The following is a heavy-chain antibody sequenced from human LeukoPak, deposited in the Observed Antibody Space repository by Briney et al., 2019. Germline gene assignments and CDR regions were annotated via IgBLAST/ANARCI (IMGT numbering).Heavy chain of an antibody. CDR3: ARQFFRDDNWNDEGAFDI. CDR1: GYSFTSYW. D-gene: IGHD1-20*01. V-gene: IGHV5-51*01. Sequence: GESLKISCKGSGYSFTSYWIGWVRQMPGKGLEWMGIIYPGDSGTRYSPSFQGQVTISADKSISTAYLQWSSLKASDTAMYYCARQFFRDDNWNDEGAFDIWGQGTMVTVSS. J-gene: IGHJ3*02. CDR2: IYPGDSGT.